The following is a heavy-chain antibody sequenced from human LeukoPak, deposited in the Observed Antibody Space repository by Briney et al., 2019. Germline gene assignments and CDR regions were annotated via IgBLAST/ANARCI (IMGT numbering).Heavy chain of an antibody. CDR3: ARVLAQQQGY. V-gene: IGHV3-74*01. CDR2: INSDGRNT. D-gene: IGHD6-13*01. J-gene: IGHJ4*02. CDR1: GFHFRNYD. Sequence: PGRALRLSLAASGFHFRNYDVHWGRPAPGKGLGWVFHINSDGRNTTYADSVTGRFTISRDNAKNTLYLQMNSLRAEDTAVYYCARVLAQQQGYWGQGTLVTVSS.